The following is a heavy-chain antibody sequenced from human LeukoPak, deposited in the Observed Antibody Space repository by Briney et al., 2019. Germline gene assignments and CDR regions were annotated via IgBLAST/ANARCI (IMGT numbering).Heavy chain of an antibody. J-gene: IGHJ6*03. V-gene: IGHV3-74*01. D-gene: IGHD4-11*01. CDR2: INSDGINT. Sequence: PGGSLRLSCAASGFTFSNYWMHWVRQAPGKGLVWVSRINSDGINTSYADSVKGRFTISRDNAKNTLNLQMNSLRAEDTAVYYCARDRTGQQLISRKEYYYMDVWGKGTTVTISS. CDR1: GFTFSNYW. CDR3: ARDRTGQQLISRKEYYYMDV.